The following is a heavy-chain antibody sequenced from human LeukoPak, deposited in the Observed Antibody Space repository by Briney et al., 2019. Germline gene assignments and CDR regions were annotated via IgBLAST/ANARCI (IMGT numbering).Heavy chain of an antibody. CDR2: IKQDGSEK. D-gene: IGHD2-2*01. Sequence: GGSLRLSCAASGFTFSSYWMSWVRQAPGKGLEWVANIKQDGSEKYYVDSVKGRFTISRDNAKNSLYLQMNSLRAEDTAVYHCARERGYCSSTSCYPFDYWGQGTLVTVSS. J-gene: IGHJ4*02. CDR1: GFTFSSYW. V-gene: IGHV3-7*03. CDR3: ARERGYCSSTSCYPFDY.